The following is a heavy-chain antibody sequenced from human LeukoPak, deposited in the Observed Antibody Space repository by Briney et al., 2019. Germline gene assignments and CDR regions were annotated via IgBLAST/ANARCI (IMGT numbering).Heavy chain of an antibody. CDR1: GFTFSSYA. CDR3: AKDRRGYTYDLSAGSYFDY. J-gene: IGHJ4*02. Sequence: GGSLRLSCAASGFTFSSYAMSWVSQDPGKGMEFLLGVSGSDGSTYYADSVKGRLPISRDNSKNTLYLQMNSLRAEDTAVYYCAKDRRGYTYDLSAGSYFDYWGQGTQVTVS. V-gene: IGHV3-23*01. D-gene: IGHD5-18*01. CDR2: VSGSDGST.